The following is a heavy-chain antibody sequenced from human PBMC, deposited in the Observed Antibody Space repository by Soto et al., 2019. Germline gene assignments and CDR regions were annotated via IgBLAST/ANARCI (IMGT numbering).Heavy chain of an antibody. D-gene: IGHD2-15*01. CDR1: GFSFSRNA. Sequence: QLLESGGGLVQPGGSLRLSCEASGFSFSRNAMSWVRQAPGKGLEWVSSISSGGNTYYADSVKGRFTISRDNSKNPQSLQMTSLGAEDTAVYYCAKLGYCTGGTCYLDYYYGVDVWGQGTTVTVS. V-gene: IGHV3-23*01. CDR3: AKLGYCTGGTCYLDYYYGVDV. J-gene: IGHJ6*02. CDR2: ISSGGNT.